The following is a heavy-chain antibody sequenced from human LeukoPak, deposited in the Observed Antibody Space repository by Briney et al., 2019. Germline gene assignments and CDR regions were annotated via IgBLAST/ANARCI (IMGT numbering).Heavy chain of an antibody. CDR3: ANLPVDFGALSGGGVDY. D-gene: IGHD3-10*01. J-gene: IGHJ4*02. CDR2: ISGSGGST. V-gene: IGHV3-23*01. Sequence: GGSLRLSCAASGFTFSSYAMSWVRRAPGKGLEWVSAISGSGGSTYYADSVKGRFTISRDNSKNTLYLQMNSLRAEDTAVYYCANLPVDFGALSGGGVDYWGQGTLVTVSS. CDR1: GFTFSSYA.